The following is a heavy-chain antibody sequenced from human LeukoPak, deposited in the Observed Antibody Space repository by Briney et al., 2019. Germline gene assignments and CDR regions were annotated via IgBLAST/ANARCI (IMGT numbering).Heavy chain of an antibody. J-gene: IGHJ4*02. D-gene: IGHD3-22*01. Sequence: ASVKVSCKASGYTFTSYDINWVRQATGQGLEWMRWMNPNSGNTGYAQKFQGRVTMTRNTSISTAYMELSSLRSEDTAVYYCARRYYDSSGHPLIYWGQGTLVTVSS. CDR2: MNPNSGNT. CDR3: ARRYYDSSGHPLIY. V-gene: IGHV1-8*01. CDR1: GYTFTSYD.